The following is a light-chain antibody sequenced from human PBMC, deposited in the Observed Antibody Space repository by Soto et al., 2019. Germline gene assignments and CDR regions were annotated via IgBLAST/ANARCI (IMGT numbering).Light chain of an antibody. Sequence: DIQMTQSPSTRSASVGDRVTITCRACQGIGGDLNWYEQKPGKAPKRLIFTTSSLQNGVPSRFSGSGSGTEFTLTITSLQPEDFATYYCLQHNTYPLTFGGGTKVDIK. V-gene: IGKV1-17*01. CDR3: LQHNTYPLT. J-gene: IGKJ4*01. CDR2: TTS. CDR1: QGIGGD.